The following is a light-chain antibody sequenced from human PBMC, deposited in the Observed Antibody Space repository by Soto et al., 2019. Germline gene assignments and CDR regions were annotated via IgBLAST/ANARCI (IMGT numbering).Light chain of an antibody. J-gene: IGKJ5*01. CDR3: QQRSNWPIT. CDR2: DVS. V-gene: IGKV3-11*01. Sequence: EVVMTQSPATLSVSPGEGVTLSCRASHGIGDTLAWYQHKPGQAPRLLIYDVSTRATGIPATFSGRGSRTDFILNISSLGPEDLAVYDCQQRSNWPITVGPGTRREIK. CDR1: HGIGDT.